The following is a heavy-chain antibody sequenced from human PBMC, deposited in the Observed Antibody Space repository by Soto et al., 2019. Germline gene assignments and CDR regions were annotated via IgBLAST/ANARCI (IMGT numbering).Heavy chain of an antibody. CDR3: ARVNYRGSNNWFDP. CDR1: GYKFNTYG. J-gene: IGHJ5*02. Sequence: QVQLVQSGAEVTKPGASVKVSCKASGYKFNTYGISWVRQAPGQGLEWMGWISAYNGNTDYAQNLQGRLTMTTDTXXTTVYMELRSLRSDDTAVYYCARVNYRGSNNWFDPWGQGTMVTVSS. CDR2: ISAYNGNT. D-gene: IGHD3-10*01. V-gene: IGHV1-18*01.